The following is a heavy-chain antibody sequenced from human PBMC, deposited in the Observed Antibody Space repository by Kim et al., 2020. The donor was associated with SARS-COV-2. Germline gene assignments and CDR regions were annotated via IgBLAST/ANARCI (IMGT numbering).Heavy chain of an antibody. J-gene: IGHJ2*01. CDR3: TTVAKYYDILTGYYNPKIYWYFDL. V-gene: IGHV3-15*01. Sequence: GGSLRLSCAASGFTFSNAWMSWVRQAPGKGLEWVGRIKSKTDGGTTDYAAPVKGRFTISRDDSKNTLYLQMNSLKTEDTAVYYCTTVAKYYDILTGYYNPKIYWYFDLWGRGTLVTVSS. CDR1: GFTFSNAW. D-gene: IGHD3-9*01. CDR2: IKSKTDGGTT.